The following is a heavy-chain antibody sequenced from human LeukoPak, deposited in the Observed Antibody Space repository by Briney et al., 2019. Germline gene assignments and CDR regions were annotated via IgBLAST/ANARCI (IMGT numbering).Heavy chain of an antibody. D-gene: IGHD3-10*01. Sequence: GSLRLSCAASGFTFSNYAMSWVRRAPGKGLEWVSGISGGGVSTYNADSVKGRFTISRDNSKNTLYLQMNSLRAEDTAVYYCARELWFGELLSRFDPWGQGTLVTVSS. J-gene: IGHJ5*02. CDR3: ARELWFGELLSRFDP. CDR2: ISGGGVST. CDR1: GFTFSNYA. V-gene: IGHV3-23*01.